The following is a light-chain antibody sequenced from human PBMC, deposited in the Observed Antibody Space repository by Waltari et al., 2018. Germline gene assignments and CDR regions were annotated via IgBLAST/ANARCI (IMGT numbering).Light chain of an antibody. V-gene: IGKV3-11*01. Sequence: EIVLTQSPVTLSLSPGERATLSCRASESVRSFLAWYQQKPGQAPRLLIYDTSNRATGIPARFSGSESGTDFTLTINSLEPEDFAVYYCQQRSKWPLTFGQGTRLEI. CDR2: DTS. J-gene: IGKJ5*01. CDR1: ESVRSF. CDR3: QQRSKWPLT.